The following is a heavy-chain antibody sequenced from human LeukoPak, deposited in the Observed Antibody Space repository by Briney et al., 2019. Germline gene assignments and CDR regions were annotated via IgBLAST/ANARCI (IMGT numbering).Heavy chain of an antibody. CDR1: GYTITGYY. CDR3: ARARVPAVPAGMDV. D-gene: IGHD2-2*01. V-gene: IGHV1-2*04. Sequence: GASVKVSCKASGYTITGYYMHWVRQAPGQGLEWMGWINPNSGGTDYAQKFQGWVTMTRNASISTAYMELSRLRSDDTAVYYCARARVPAVPAGMDVWGQGTTVTASS. CDR2: INPNSGGT. J-gene: IGHJ6*02.